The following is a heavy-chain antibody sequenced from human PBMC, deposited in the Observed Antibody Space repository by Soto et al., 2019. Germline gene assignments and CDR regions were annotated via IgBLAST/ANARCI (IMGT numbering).Heavy chain of an antibody. D-gene: IGHD3-10*01. Sequence: QVQLQQWGAGLLKPSETLSLTCAVYGGSFSGYYWSWIRQPPGKGLEWIGEINHSGSTNYNPSLKSRVTISVDTSKNQFSLKLSSVTAADTAVYYCARGQPARRSTMVRGVITGFDYWGQGTLVTVSS. CDR2: INHSGST. V-gene: IGHV4-34*01. CDR1: GGSFSGYY. J-gene: IGHJ4*02. CDR3: ARGQPARRSTMVRGVITGFDY.